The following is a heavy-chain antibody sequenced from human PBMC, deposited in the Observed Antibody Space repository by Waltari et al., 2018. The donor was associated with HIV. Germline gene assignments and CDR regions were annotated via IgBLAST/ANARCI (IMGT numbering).Heavy chain of an antibody. V-gene: IGHV1-18*01. J-gene: IGHJ4*02. CDR2: ISAYNGNR. CDR3: ARYPEAFDWLLEPYYFDS. D-gene: IGHD3-9*01. CDR1: GYTFTGPG. Sequence: QVQLVQYGAEVKKPGVSVKVSCKASGYTFTGPGISWVRQALGQGPEWMGWISAYNGNRNYAQKFQVSVTMTADTSTITANMELSSLRSDDTAVYYCARYPEAFDWLLEPYYFDSWGQGTLVTVSS.